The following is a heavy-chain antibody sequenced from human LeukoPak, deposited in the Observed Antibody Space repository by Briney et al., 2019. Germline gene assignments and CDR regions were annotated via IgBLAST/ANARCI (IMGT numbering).Heavy chain of an antibody. Sequence: ASVTVSCKASGYTFTVFYMHWVRQAPGQGLEWLGWINPNSTDPDYAQKFLGRVTMTRDMSISTIYMELTRLRSDDTALYYCARWDGYSSSPDYWGQGTLVTVSS. D-gene: IGHD6-13*01. CDR2: INPNSTDP. CDR3: ARWDGYSSSPDY. V-gene: IGHV1-2*02. CDR1: GYTFTVFY. J-gene: IGHJ4*02.